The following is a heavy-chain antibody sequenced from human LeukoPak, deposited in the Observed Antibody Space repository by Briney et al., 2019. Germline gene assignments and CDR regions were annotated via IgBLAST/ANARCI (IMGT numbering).Heavy chain of an antibody. CDR2: ISYDGSNK. CDR1: GFTFSSYA. J-gene: IGHJ6*03. Sequence: GGSLRLSCAASGFTFSSYAMHWVRQAPGKGLEWVAVISYDGSNKYYADSVKGRFTISRDNAKNSLYLQMNSLRAEDTAVYYCARAQYYYYMDVWGKGTTVTVSS. V-gene: IGHV3-30-3*01. CDR3: ARAQYYYYMDV.